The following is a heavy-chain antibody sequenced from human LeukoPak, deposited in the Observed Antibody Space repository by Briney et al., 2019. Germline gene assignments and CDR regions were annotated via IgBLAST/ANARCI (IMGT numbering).Heavy chain of an antibody. CDR2: IYYSGST. CDR3: ARSYVDTAMAAGY. CDR1: GGSISSGGYY. D-gene: IGHD5-18*01. J-gene: IGHJ4*02. Sequence: SQTLSLTCTVSGGSISSGGYYWSWIRQHPGTGLEWIGYIYYSGSTYYNPSLKSRVTISVDTSKNQFSLKLSSVTAADTAVYYCARSYVDTAMAAGYWGQGTLVTASS. V-gene: IGHV4-31*03.